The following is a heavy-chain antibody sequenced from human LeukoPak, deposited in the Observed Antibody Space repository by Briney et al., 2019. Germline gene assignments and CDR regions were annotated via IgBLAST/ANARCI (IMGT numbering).Heavy chain of an antibody. CDR1: GDSIRSYF. D-gene: IGHD3-10*01. CDR2: IRYSGRN. V-gene: IGHV4-59*01. J-gene: IGHJ6*03. CDR3: ARAAGDSPPYYYYMDV. Sequence: PSETLSLTCTVSGDSIRSYFWSLLRQPPGKGLEWIGYIRYSGRNNYSTSLKRRVNISVDKCKNQFSLKQSSVTAADTAVYYCARAAGDSPPYYYYMDVWGKGTTVTVSS.